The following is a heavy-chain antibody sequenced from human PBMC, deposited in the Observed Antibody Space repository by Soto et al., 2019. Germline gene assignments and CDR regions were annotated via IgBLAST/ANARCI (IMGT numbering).Heavy chain of an antibody. CDR1: AGTFSSYA. CDR2: IIPIFGTA. Sequence: SLKVSCKASAGTFSSYAISWVRQASGQGLEWMGGIIPIFGTANYAQKFQGRVTITADESTSTAYMELSSLRSEDTAVYYCASGSAMGDPYYYYYGMDVWGQGATVTVSS. CDR3: ASGSAMGDPYYYYYGMDV. V-gene: IGHV1-69*13. J-gene: IGHJ6*02. D-gene: IGHD5-18*01.